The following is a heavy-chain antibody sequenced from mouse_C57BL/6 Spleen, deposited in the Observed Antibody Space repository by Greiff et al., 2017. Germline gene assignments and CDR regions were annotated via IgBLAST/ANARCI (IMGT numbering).Heavy chain of an antibody. J-gene: IGHJ2*01. D-gene: IGHD1-1*01. CDR2: IWTGGAT. V-gene: IGHV2-9-1*01. CDR3: ARNDDYYARSFRNDLDY. CDR1: GFSLTSYA. Sequence: VPLVESGPGQVAPSQSLSITCTVSGFSLTSYAISWVRQPPGKGLEWLGVIWTGGATNYNSALKSRLSISKDNSKSQVFLKMNSLQTDDTARYYCARNDDYYARSFRNDLDYWGQRTHLTVPS.